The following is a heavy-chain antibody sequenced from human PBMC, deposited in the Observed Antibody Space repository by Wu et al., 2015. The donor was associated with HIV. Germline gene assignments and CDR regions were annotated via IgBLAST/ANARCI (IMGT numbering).Heavy chain of an antibody. J-gene: IGHJ6*02. D-gene: IGHD5-12*01. V-gene: IGHV1-69*12. CDR2: IIPAFGTT. CDR3: AINTDSVATSLYSLGV. CDR1: GDTFNIFA. Sequence: QVQLVQSGAEVKKPGSSVKVSCKASGDTFNIFAINWVRQAPGQGLEWMGGIIPAFGTTDYAGKFQGRVTISADDSTSTAYMELKRLTSEDTAVYYCAINTDSVATSLYSLGVWGQGTVVTVSS.